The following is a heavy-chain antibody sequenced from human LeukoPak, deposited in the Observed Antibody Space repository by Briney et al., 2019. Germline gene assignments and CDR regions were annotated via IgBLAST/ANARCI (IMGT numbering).Heavy chain of an antibody. CDR1: GGSISTYY. D-gene: IGHD6-6*01. J-gene: IGHJ4*02. Sequence: NSSETLSLTCTVSGGSISTYYWSWIRQPPGKGLEWIGYIYYSGTTNYNPSLKSRVTMSVDTSKNQFSLKLTSVTAADTAVYYCARGYSSTSYYFDSWGQGTLVTVSS. CDR2: IYYSGTT. CDR3: ARGYSSTSYYFDS. V-gene: IGHV4-59*01.